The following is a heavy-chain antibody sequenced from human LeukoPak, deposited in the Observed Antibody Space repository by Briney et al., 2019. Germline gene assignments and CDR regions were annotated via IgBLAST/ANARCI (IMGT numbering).Heavy chain of an antibody. D-gene: IGHD6-13*01. J-gene: IGHJ6*02. CDR1: GGPISSYY. CDR2: IYYSGST. V-gene: IGHV4-59*01. CDR3: ARDLSIAAAGDYYYYGMDV. Sequence: SETLSLTCTVSGGPISSYYWSWIRQPPGKGLEWIGYIYYSGSTNYNPSLKSRATISVDTSKNQFSLKLSSVTAADTAVYYCARDLSIAAAGDYYYYGMDVWGQGTTVTVSS.